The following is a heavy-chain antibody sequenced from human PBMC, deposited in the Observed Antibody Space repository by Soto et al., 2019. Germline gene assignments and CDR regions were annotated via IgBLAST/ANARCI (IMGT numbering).Heavy chain of an antibody. V-gene: IGHV3-33*01. CDR2: IWYDGSNK. D-gene: IGHD1-20*01. CDR1: GFTFSSYG. J-gene: IGHJ6*02. CDR3: ASWSNWNPLYYHGMDV. Sequence: GGSLRLSCAASGFTFSSYGMHWVRQAPGKGLEWVAVIWYDGSNKYYADSVKGRFTISRDNSKNTLYLQMNSLTSDDTATYYCASWSNWNPLYYHGMDVWGQGTTVTVSS.